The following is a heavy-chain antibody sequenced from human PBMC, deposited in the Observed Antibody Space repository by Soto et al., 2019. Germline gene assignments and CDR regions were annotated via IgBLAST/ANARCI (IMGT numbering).Heavy chain of an antibody. CDR3: ARKEEDDHVWGNSPLD. CDR1: GFTFHNYA. V-gene: IGHV3-23*01. J-gene: IGHJ4*03. CDR2: INGPGDDT. D-gene: IGHD3-16*01. Sequence: EVQLLEAGGNLVQPGGSLRLSCAASGFTFHNYAMSWVRQAPGKGLEWVSSINGPGDDTYYADSVKGRFTISRDNSKNTLYLQMNSLRAEDTALYFCARKEEDDHVWGNSPLDWGQGTLVTVSS.